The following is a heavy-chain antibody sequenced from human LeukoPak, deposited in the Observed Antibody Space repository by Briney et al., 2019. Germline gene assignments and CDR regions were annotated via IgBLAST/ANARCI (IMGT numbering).Heavy chain of an antibody. CDR3: ARGSECTSTSCYTVGRFDP. D-gene: IGHD2-2*02. CDR2: ISGSGNST. V-gene: IGHV3-23*01. Sequence: GGSLRLSCAASGFTFNTHAMSWVRQAPGKGLEWVSAISGSGNSTYYADSVKGRFTISRDNSKNTLFLQMSSLRAEDTAIYYCARGSECTSTSCYTVGRFDPWGQGTLVTVSS. CDR1: GFTFNTHA. J-gene: IGHJ5*02.